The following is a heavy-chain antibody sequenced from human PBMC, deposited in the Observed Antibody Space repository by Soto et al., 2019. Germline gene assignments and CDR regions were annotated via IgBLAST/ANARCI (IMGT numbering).Heavy chain of an antibody. CDR2: MSHSGGT. CDR3: ARVERGTATTVGDAFDI. J-gene: IGHJ3*02. D-gene: IGHD1-1*01. V-gene: IGHV4-34*01. Sequence: QVQLPQWGAGLLTPSETLSLTCAVYGGSVSSGSFYWRWLRQPPGKGLERFGEMSHSGGTHFNPSRKSRATISVDTSKSQFSLKRRFVTAADTALYYCARVERGTATTVGDAFDIWGPGTMVTVAS. CDR1: GGSVSSGSFY.